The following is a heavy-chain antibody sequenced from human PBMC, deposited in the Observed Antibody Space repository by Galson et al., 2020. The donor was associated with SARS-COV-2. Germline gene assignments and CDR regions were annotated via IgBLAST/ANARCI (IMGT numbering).Heavy chain of an antibody. J-gene: IGHJ4*02. CDR1: GFTFSSYS. D-gene: IGHD3-22*01. Sequence: GESLKISCAASGFTFSSYSMNWVRQAPGKGLEWVSSISSSSSYIYYADSVKGRFTISRDNAKNSLYLQMNSLRAEDTAVYYCARGGVDYYDSSGYYRLFDYWGQGTLVTVSS. CDR2: ISSSSSYI. V-gene: IGHV3-21*01. CDR3: ARGGVDYYDSSGYYRLFDY.